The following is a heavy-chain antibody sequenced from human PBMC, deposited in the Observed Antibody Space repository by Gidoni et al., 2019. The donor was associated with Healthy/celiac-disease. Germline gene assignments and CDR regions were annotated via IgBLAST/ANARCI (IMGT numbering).Heavy chain of an antibody. Sequence: EVQLLESGGGLVEPGGSLRLSCAASGFTFSSYAMSWVRQAPGQGLEWVSAISGSGGSTYYADSVKGRFTISRDNSKNTLYLQMNSLRAEDTAVYYCAKDRTWIQLWLSWFDYWGQGTLVTVSS. D-gene: IGHD5-18*01. CDR3: AKDRTWIQLWLSWFDY. CDR2: ISGSGGST. J-gene: IGHJ4*02. CDR1: GFTFSSYA. V-gene: IGHV3-23*01.